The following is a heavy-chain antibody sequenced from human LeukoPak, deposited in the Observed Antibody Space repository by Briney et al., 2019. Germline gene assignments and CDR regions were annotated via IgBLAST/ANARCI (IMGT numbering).Heavy chain of an antibody. V-gene: IGHV5-51*01. CDR2: VYPGDSDT. D-gene: IGHD2/OR15-2a*01. J-gene: IGHJ4*02. CDR3: VRRGGHWSILEN. Sequence: GESLKISCQASGYTFTNHWIVWVRQSPGNGLEWMGSVYPGDSDTTYSPSFQGQVTMSAEKSINTAYLQWSSLNPSDTAMYYCVRRGGHWSILENWGQGTLVTVSS. CDR1: GYTFTNHW.